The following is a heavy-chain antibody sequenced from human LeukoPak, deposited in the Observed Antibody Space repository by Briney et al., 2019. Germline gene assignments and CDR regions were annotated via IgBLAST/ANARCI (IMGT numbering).Heavy chain of an antibody. D-gene: IGHD2-15*01. CDR1: GFTFSSYA. CDR2: ISARGGSP. J-gene: IGHJ4*02. V-gene: IGHV3-23*01. Sequence: GGSLRLSCAASGFTFSSYAMSWVRQAPGEGLEWVSAISARGGSPHYARSVKGRFTISRDNSKNTLYLQLNSLRAEDTAVYYCARALTEYCSAGSCHGDYWGQGTLVTVSS. CDR3: ARALTEYCSAGSCHGDY.